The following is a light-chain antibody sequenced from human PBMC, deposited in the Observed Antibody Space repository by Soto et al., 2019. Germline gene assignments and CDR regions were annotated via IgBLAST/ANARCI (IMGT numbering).Light chain of an antibody. V-gene: IGKV1-9*01. CDR1: QGISSY. CDR2: AAS. CDR3: QQLNSYS. J-gene: IGKJ2*03. Sequence: DIQMTQSPSFLSASVGDRVTITCRASQGISSYLAWYQQKPGKAPKLLIYAASTLQSGVPSRFSGSGSGTEFTLTISSLQPEDFASYYCQQLNSYSFGQGTKVDI.